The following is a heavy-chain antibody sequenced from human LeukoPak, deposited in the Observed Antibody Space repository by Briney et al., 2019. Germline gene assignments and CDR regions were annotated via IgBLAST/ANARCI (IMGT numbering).Heavy chain of an antibody. CDR1: GGSISSSSYY. CDR2: IYYSGST. CDR3: ARDRSDSSGYYALTY. Sequence: SETLSLTCTVSGGSISSSSYYWGWIRQPPGKGLEWIGSIYYSGSTYYNPSLKSRVTISVDTSKNQFSLRLSSVTAADTAVYYCARDRSDSSGYYALTYWGQGTLVTVSS. D-gene: IGHD3-22*01. J-gene: IGHJ4*02. V-gene: IGHV4-39*07.